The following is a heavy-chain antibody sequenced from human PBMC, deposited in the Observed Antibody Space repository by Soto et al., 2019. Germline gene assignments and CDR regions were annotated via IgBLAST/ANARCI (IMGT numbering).Heavy chain of an antibody. CDR3: ARDQRGYDILTGYYSYYFDY. D-gene: IGHD3-9*01. CDR2: IIPILGIA. V-gene: IGHV1-69*08. J-gene: IGHJ4*02. CDR1: GGTFSSYT. Sequence: QVQLVQSGAEVKKPGSSVKVSCKASGGTFSSYTISWVRQAPGQGLEWMGRIIPILGIANYAQKFQGRVTITADKSTSTAYMELSSLRSEDTAVYYCARDQRGYDILTGYYSYYFDYWGQGTLVTVSS.